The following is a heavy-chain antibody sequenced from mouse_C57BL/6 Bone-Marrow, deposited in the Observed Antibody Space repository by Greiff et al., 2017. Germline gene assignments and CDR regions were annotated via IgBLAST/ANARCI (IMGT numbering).Heavy chain of an antibody. Sequence: VQLQQSGAELVRPGASVKLSCTASGFNIKDDYMHWVKQRPEQGLEWIGWIDPENGDTEYASKFQGKATITADTSSNTAYLQLSSLTSEDTAVYYYTHYGSSPAWFAYWGQGTLVTVSA. J-gene: IGHJ3*01. V-gene: IGHV14-4*01. D-gene: IGHD1-1*01. CDR2: IDPENGDT. CDR3: THYGSSPAWFAY. CDR1: GFNIKDDY.